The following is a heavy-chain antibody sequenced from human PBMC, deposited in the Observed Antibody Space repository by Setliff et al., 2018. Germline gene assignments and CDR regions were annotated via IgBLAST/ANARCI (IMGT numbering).Heavy chain of an antibody. J-gene: IGHJ5*02. D-gene: IGHD3-22*01. Sequence: SVKVSCKASGYTFTYRYLHWVRQAPGQALGWMGWITPFNGNTNYAQKFQDRVTMTRNTSISTAYMELSSLRSEDTAVYYCARNYYDSSGYEFPGWFDPWGQGTLVTVSS. CDR2: ITPFNGNT. V-gene: IGHV1-45*02. CDR1: GYTFTYRY. CDR3: ARNYYDSSGYEFPGWFDP.